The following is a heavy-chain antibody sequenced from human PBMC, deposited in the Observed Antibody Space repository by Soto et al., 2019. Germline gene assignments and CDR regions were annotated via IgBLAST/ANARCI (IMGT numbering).Heavy chain of an antibody. CDR1: GYTFTSYG. Sequence: GASVKVSCKASGYTFTSYGISWVRQAPGQGLEWMGWISAYNGNTNYAQKLQGRVTMTTDTSTSTAYMELNSLRAEDTALYYCAKGQPYYDFWSGYSSVHDYWGQGTLVTVSS. CDR3: AKGQPYYDFWSGYSSVHDY. V-gene: IGHV1-18*04. D-gene: IGHD3-3*01. CDR2: ISAYNGNT. J-gene: IGHJ4*02.